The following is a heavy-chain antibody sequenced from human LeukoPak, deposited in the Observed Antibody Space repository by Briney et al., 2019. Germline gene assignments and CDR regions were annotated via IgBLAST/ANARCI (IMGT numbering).Heavy chain of an antibody. CDR1: GYTFTSYD. CDR3: ARIAAAGNRRLNY. V-gene: IGHV1-8*01. CDR2: MNPNSGNT. Sequence: GASVKVSCKASGYTFTSYDINWVRQATGQGLEWMGWMNPNSGNTGYAQKFQGRITMTRNTSISTAYMELSSLTSEDTAVYYCARIAAAGNRRLNYWGRETLVTVSS. J-gene: IGHJ4*02. D-gene: IGHD6-13*01.